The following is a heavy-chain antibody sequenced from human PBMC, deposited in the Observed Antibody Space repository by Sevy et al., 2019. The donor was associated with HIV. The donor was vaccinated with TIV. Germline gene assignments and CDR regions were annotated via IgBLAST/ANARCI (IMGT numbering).Heavy chain of an antibody. CDR3: ARGRPGYYFDY. CDR2: IYTGGST. Sequence: GGSLRLSCAASGFTVSSNYMSWVHQAPGKGLEWVSVIYTGGSTDYADSVKGRFTISRDNSKNTLYLQMNSLRAEDTAVYYCARGRPGYYFDYWGQGTLVTVSS. V-gene: IGHV3-53*01. CDR1: GFTVSSNY. J-gene: IGHJ4*02.